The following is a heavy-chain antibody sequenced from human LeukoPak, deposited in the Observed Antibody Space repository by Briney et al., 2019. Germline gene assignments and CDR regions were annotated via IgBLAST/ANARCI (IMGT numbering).Heavy chain of an antibody. Sequence: GESLKISCQGSGYSFTNFWIGWVRQPPEKGLEWMGIIYPGDSDTRYSPSFQGQVTISADRSISTVYLQWSSLKASDTAMYYCARLRGDSSSLYWGQGTLVTVSS. CDR2: IYPGDSDT. V-gene: IGHV5-51*01. CDR1: GYSFTNFW. D-gene: IGHD6-6*01. CDR3: ARLRGDSSSLY. J-gene: IGHJ4*02.